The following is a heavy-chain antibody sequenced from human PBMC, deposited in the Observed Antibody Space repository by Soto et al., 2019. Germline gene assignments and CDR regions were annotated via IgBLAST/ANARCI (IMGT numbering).Heavy chain of an antibody. V-gene: IGHV3-21*01. CDR3: ARNPAPSGWYDY. D-gene: IGHD6-19*01. Sequence: PGGSLRLSCAASGFTFSSYSMNWVRQAPGKGLEWVSSISSSSSYIYYADSVKGRFTISRDNAKNSLYLQMNSLTAEDTAVYYCARNPAPSGWYDYWGQGALVTVPS. CDR1: GFTFSSYS. CDR2: ISSSSSYI. J-gene: IGHJ4*02.